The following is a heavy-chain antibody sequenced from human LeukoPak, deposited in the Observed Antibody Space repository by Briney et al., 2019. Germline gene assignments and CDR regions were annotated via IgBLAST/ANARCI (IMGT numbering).Heavy chain of an antibody. V-gene: IGHV3-33*01. CDR1: GFRFSSYG. CDR2: IWYDGSNK. J-gene: IGHJ1*01. D-gene: IGHD6-13*01. CDR3: ARVQDGSSWYEYFQH. Sequence: GGSLRLSCAASGFRFSSYGFHWVRQAPGKGLEWVAVIWYDGSNKYYADSVKGRFTISRDKSKNTLFVQMNSLRAEDTAVYYCARVQDGSSWYEYFQHWGQGTLVTVSS.